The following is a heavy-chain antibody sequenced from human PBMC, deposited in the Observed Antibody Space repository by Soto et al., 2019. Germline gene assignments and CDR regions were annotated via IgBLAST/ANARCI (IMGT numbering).Heavy chain of an antibody. D-gene: IGHD3-3*01. CDR1: GYTFTSYY. CDR3: AREENYDFWSGYPDYYYGMDV. Sequence: ASVKVSCKASGYTFTSYYMHWVRQAPGQGLEWMGIINPSGGSTSYAQKFQGRVTMTRDTSTNTVYMELSSLRSEDTAVYYCAREENYDFWSGYPDYYYGMDVWGQGTTVTVSS. J-gene: IGHJ6*02. V-gene: IGHV1-46*01. CDR2: INPSGGST.